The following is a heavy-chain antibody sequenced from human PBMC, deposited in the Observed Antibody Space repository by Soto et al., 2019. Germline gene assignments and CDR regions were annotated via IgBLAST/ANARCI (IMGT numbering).Heavy chain of an antibody. CDR3: AEGSIEYRASVDP. CDR1: GFSFNSYE. J-gene: IGHJ5*02. Sequence: EVQLLESGGGLVLPGGSLRLACAASGFSFNSYEMVWVRQAPGKGLEWVSVISARGGSSYFADSVKGRFTISRDNYQNVLSLEMNNLRAEDTDTYFCAEGSIEYRASVDPWGQGTLVLVSS. V-gene: IGHV3-23*01. D-gene: IGHD3-16*02. CDR2: ISARGGSS.